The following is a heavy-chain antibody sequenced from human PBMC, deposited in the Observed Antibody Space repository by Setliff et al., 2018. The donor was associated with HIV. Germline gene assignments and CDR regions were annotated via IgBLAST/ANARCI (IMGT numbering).Heavy chain of an antibody. CDR1: GYSFTTYS. Sequence: ASVKVSCKASGYSFTTYSINWLRQAPGQGPEWMGWIHTSTGKPAYVRDFTGRFVFSLDTSVNTAFLQISDLKTEDTAVYYCARNSPFPPSSGAHFDFWGPGTLVTVSS. CDR2: IHTSTGKP. V-gene: IGHV7-4-1*02. J-gene: IGHJ4*02. D-gene: IGHD3-22*01. CDR3: ARNSPFPPSSGAHFDF.